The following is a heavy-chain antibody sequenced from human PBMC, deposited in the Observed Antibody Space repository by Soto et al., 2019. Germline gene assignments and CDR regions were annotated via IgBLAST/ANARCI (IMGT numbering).Heavy chain of an antibody. D-gene: IGHD2-15*01. Sequence: SETLSLTCAVSGGSISSSNWWSWVRQPPGKGLEWIGEIYHSGSTNYNPALKSRVTISMDTSENQLSLQLSSVTAADTAVYYCARLQYTVVTALDIWGQGTMVTVSS. V-gene: IGHV4-4*02. CDR2: IYHSGST. J-gene: IGHJ3*02. CDR1: GGSISSSNW. CDR3: ARLQYTVVTALDI.